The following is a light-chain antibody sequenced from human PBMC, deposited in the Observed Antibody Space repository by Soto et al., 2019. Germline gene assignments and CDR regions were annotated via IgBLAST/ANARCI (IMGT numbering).Light chain of an antibody. J-gene: IGKJ1*01. V-gene: IGKV1-5*01. CDR1: ESIDNW. CDR3: QQYHTDWT. CDR2: AAS. Sequence: DIQMTQSPSTLSASVGDTVTITCRASESIDNWLAWYQQKPGKAPKLLIFAASTLVRGVPSRFSGRGSGTEFTLTISSLQADDYATFYCQQYHTDWTFGHGA.